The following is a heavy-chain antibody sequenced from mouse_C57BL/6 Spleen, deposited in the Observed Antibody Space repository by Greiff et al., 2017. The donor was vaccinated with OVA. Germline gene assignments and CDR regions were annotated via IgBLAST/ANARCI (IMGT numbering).Heavy chain of an antibody. D-gene: IGHD3-2*02. CDR2: ISSGSSTI. CDR3: ARKQRRSYAMDY. V-gene: IGHV5-17*01. CDR1: GFTFSDYG. Sequence: EVMLVESGGGLVKPGGSLKLSCAASGFTFSDYGMHWVRQAPEKGLEWVAYISSGSSTIYYADTVKGRFTISRDNAKNTLFLQMTSLRSEDTAMYYCARKQRRSYAMDYWGQGTSVTVSS. J-gene: IGHJ4*01.